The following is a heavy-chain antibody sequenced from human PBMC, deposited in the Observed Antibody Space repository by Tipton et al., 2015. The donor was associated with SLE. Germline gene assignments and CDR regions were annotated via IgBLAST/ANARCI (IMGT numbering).Heavy chain of an antibody. CDR2: IYYSGST. D-gene: IGHD3-10*01. J-gene: IGHJ3*02. V-gene: IGHV4-59*11. CDR1: VGSISSHY. Sequence: TLSLTCTVSVGSISSHYWSWIRQPPGKGLEWIGYIYYSGSTNYNPSLKSRVTISVDTSKNQFSLKLSSVTAADTAVYYCARDRGFVAFDIWGQGTMVTVSS. CDR3: ARDRGFVAFDI.